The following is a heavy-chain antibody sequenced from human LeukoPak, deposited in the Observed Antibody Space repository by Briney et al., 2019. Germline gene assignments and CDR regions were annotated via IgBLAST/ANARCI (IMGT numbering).Heavy chain of an antibody. CDR3: ARVGGDGYNEAFDI. Sequence: PSETLSLTCTVSGGSISGYYWTWIRQPPGKGLEWIGYIYYSGSTNYNPSLKSRVTISVDTSKNQFSLKLSSVTAADTAVYYCARVGGDGYNEAFDIWGQGTMVTVSS. D-gene: IGHD5-24*01. V-gene: IGHV4-59*01. CDR1: GGSISGYY. CDR2: IYYSGST. J-gene: IGHJ3*02.